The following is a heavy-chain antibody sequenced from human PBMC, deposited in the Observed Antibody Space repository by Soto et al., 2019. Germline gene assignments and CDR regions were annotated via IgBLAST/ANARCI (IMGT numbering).Heavy chain of an antibody. Sequence: GGSLRLSCAASGFTFSSYAMSWVRQAPGKGLEWVSAISGSGGSTYYADSVKGRFTISRDNSKNTLYLQMNSLRAEDTAVYYCAKSVLGSGYYYYYYGMDVWGQGTTVTVSS. CDR2: ISGSGGST. J-gene: IGHJ6*02. V-gene: IGHV3-23*01. CDR3: AKSVLGSGYYYYYYGMDV. D-gene: IGHD3-22*01. CDR1: GFTFSSYA.